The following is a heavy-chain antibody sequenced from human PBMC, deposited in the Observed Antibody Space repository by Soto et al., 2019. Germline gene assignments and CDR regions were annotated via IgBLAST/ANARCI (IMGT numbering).Heavy chain of an antibody. CDR3: ARGVYDFWSVRSDYYCYMDF. Sequence: GASVKVSCKASGYTFTSYDINWVRQATGQGLEWMGWMNPNSGNTGYAQKFQGRVTMTRNTSISTAYMELSSLRSEDTAVYYCARGVYDFWSVRSDYYCYMDFWGKGTTLTVSS. CDR2: MNPNSGNT. CDR1: GYTFTSYD. V-gene: IGHV1-8*01. J-gene: IGHJ6*03. D-gene: IGHD3-3*01.